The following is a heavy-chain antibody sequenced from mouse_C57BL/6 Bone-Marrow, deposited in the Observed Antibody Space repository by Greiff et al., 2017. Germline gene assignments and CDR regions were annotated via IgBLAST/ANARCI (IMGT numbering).Heavy chain of an antibody. CDR2: INPSSGYT. CDR1: GYTFTSYW. J-gene: IGHJ2*01. Sequence: QVQLKQSGAELAKPWASVKLSCKASGYTFTSYWMHWVQQRPGQGLEWIGYINPSSGYTKYNQKFKDKSTLTADKSSSTAYMQLSSLTYEDSAVYYCARGGSYYGSSTGRYFDYWGQGTTLTVSS. V-gene: IGHV1-7*01. D-gene: IGHD1-1*01. CDR3: ARGGSYYGSSTGRYFDY.